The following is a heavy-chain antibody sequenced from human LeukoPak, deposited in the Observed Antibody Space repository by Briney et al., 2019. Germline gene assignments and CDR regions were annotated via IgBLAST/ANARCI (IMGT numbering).Heavy chain of an antibody. CDR3: AMIKAGDYYMDV. CDR2: IYYSGST. D-gene: IGHD3-10*01. CDR1: GGSISSYY. Sequence: SETLSLTCTVSGGSISSYYWSWIRQPPGKGLEWIGYIYYSGSTNYNPPLKSRVTISVDTSKNQFSLKLSSVTAADTAVYYCAMIKAGDYYMDVWGKGTTVTVSS. J-gene: IGHJ6*03. V-gene: IGHV4-59*01.